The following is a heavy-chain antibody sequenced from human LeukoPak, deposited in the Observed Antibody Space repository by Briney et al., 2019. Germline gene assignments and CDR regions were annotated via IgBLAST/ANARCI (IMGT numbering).Heavy chain of an antibody. CDR3: ARYDFNKFFDY. CDR2: IHYSGST. CDR1: GGSISSYY. D-gene: IGHD3-3*01. Sequence: SETLSLTCTVSGGSISSYYWSWIRQPPGKGLEWIGYIHYSGSTNYNPSLKSRVTMSVDTSKNQFSLKLSSVTAADTAVYYCARYDFNKFFDYWGQGTLVTVSS. V-gene: IGHV4-59*01. J-gene: IGHJ4*02.